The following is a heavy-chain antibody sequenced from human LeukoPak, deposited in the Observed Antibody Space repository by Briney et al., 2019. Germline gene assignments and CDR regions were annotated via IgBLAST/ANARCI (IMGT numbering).Heavy chain of an antibody. Sequence: ASVKVSGKASGGTFSSYAISWVRQAPGQGLEWMGGIIPIFGTANYAQKFQGRVTITADKSTSTAYMELSSLRSEDTAVYYCARDKSERAVAGTDDAFDIRGQGTMVTVSS. V-gene: IGHV1-69*06. J-gene: IGHJ3*02. D-gene: IGHD6-19*01. CDR3: ARDKSERAVAGTDDAFDI. CDR2: IIPIFGTA. CDR1: GGTFSSYA.